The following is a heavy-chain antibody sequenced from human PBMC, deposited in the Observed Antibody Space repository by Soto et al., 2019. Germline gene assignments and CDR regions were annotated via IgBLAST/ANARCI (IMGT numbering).Heavy chain of an antibody. J-gene: IGHJ4*01. CDR3: ERRTYEIGWRHYFDY. CDR1: GYVFQFINYW. D-gene: IGHD6-19*01. V-gene: IGHV5-51*01. CDR2: ISPGDSNT. Sequence: LKLSCNASGYVFQFINYWIAWVRQMPWKGLEWMGVISPGDSNTRYSPSFQGQVTFSADNSLNPAYLQWNTLRASDAAIYYCERRTYEIGWRHYFDYWGHGTLVTVSS.